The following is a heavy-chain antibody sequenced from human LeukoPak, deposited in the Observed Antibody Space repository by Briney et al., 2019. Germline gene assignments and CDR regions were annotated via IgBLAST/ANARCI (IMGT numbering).Heavy chain of an antibody. V-gene: IGHV3-30*18. CDR1: GFSFSIYG. D-gene: IGHD6-19*01. CDR2: ISYDGNNK. Sequence: GGSLRLSCAASGFSFSIYGIHWVRQAPGKGLEWVAAISYDGNNKYYADSVKGRFTISRDNSKNTLYLQMNSLRAEDTAVYYCAKDVGSAWYLSYWGQGTLVTVSS. J-gene: IGHJ4*02. CDR3: AKDVGSAWYLSY.